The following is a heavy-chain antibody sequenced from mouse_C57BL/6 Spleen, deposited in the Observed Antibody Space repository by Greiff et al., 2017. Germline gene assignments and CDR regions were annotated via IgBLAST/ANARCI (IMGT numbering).Heavy chain of an antibody. D-gene: IGHD4-1*01. CDR3: ARSGTRGYYFDY. CDR2: IYPGDGDT. V-gene: IGHV1-82*01. CDR1: GYAFSSSW. Sequence: QVQLQQSGPELVKPGASVKISCKASGYAFSSSWMNWVKQRPGKGLEWIGRIYPGDGDTNYNGKFKGKATLTADKSSSTAYMQLSSLTSEDSAVSFCARSGTRGYYFDYWGQGTTLTVSS. J-gene: IGHJ2*01.